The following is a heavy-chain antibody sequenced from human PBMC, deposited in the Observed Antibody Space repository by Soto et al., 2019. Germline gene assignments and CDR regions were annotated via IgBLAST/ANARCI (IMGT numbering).Heavy chain of an antibody. CDR3: AKEPEYSSAWYGMDV. D-gene: IGHD3-22*01. Sequence: QVQLVQSGAEVKKPGSSVKVSCKASGGTFNTFSVTWVRQAPGQGLEWMGRIIPILAMPNYSHKFQGRVTMTADKSPNTAYMELSRLTSDDTAVYYCAKEPEYSSAWYGMDVWGQGTTVTVS. CDR1: GGTFNTFS. CDR2: IIPILAMP. V-gene: IGHV1-69*08. J-gene: IGHJ6*02.